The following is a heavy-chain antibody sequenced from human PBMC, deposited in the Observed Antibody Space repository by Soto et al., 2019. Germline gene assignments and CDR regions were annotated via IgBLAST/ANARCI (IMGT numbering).Heavy chain of an antibody. J-gene: IGHJ4*02. CDR3: ARATVGTYYFDY. Sequence: EVQLVESGGGLVQPGGSLRLSCAASGFTFSDHYMDWVRQAPGKGLEWVGRTRDKTNSYTTEYAASVKGRFTISIDDSKSSLYLQMNSLKTEDTSVYYCARATVGTYYFDYWGQGTLVTVSS. CDR2: TRDKTNSYTT. D-gene: IGHD3-16*01. V-gene: IGHV3-72*01. CDR1: GFTFSDHY.